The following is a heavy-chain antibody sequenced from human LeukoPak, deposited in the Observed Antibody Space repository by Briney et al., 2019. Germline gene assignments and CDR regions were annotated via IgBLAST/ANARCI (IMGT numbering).Heavy chain of an antibody. CDR3: TIDQGYPVDV. CDR2: INSKIEGGTI. V-gene: IGHV3-15*01. Sequence: GGSLRLSCAASGFTFSDAWMSWVRQAPGKGLEWVCRINSKIEGGTIDYAAPVKGRFTISRDDSKNTLYLQMNSLKTEDTAIYYCTIDQGYPVDVWGQGTTVTVSS. CDR1: GFTFSDAW. J-gene: IGHJ6*02. D-gene: IGHD1-1*01.